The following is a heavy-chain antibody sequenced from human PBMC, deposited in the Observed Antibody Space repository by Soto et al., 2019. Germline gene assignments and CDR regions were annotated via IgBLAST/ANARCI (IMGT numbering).Heavy chain of an antibody. V-gene: IGHV3-7*01. CDR3: AGDTGWVCTF. Sequence: EVQLVESGGGLVQPGGSLRLSCAASGFTFNIFWMTWVRQAPGKGLEWVAIIKKDGRDKYYADSVKGRFTISRDNTKNSLFLQLNTLRAEDTAMYFCAGDTGWVCTFWGQGTLVAVSS. CDR1: GFTFNIFW. J-gene: IGHJ4*02. CDR2: IKKDGRDK. D-gene: IGHD6-19*01.